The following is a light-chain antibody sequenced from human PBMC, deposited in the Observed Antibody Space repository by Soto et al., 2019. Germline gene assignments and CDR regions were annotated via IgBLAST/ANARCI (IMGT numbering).Light chain of an antibody. CDR1: QGIRDE. CDR3: QQYNSYSEA. V-gene: IGKV1-6*01. Sequence: AIQMTQSPSSLSASVGDRVTITCRASQGIRDELGWYQQKAGKAPNLLISAASRLQSGVPSRFSGRGSGTDFTLTISSLQPDDFATYYCQQYNSYSEAFGQGTNVDIK. J-gene: IGKJ1*01. CDR2: AAS.